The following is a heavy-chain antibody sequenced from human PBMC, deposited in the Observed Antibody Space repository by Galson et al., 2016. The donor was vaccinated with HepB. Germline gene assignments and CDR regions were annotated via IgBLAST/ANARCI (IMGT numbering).Heavy chain of an antibody. D-gene: IGHD6-19*01. CDR1: GYTFTNFH. CDR2: MNPKSGNT. CDR3: ARGLRQWLAQLDY. Sequence: SVKVSCKASGYTFTNFHINWIRQGPGQGLEWMGWMNPKSGNTAFAQRFQGRHTMTTDTPTSTAYMELSGLTSDDTAIYYCARGLRQWLAQLDYWGQGSLVTVSS. V-gene: IGHV1-8*02. J-gene: IGHJ4*02.